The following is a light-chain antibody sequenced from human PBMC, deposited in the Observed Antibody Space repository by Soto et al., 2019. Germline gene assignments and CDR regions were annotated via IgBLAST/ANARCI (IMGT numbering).Light chain of an antibody. CDR1: HDIGNS. CDR2: DAY. V-gene: IGKV1-33*01. CDR3: QKSDHLPL. Sequence: DIQMTQSPPSLSASVGDRFTITCQASHDIGNSLNWYQAKPGQAPKLVIYDAYNLETGVPSTFSGSGYGTLFTFTISGLRPEDIATYYCQKSDHLPLFGPGTKVDIK. J-gene: IGKJ3*01.